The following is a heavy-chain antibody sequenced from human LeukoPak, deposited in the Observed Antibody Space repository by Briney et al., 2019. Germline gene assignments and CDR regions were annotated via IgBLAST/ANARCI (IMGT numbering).Heavy chain of an antibody. J-gene: IGHJ4*02. D-gene: IGHD6-19*01. CDR1: GFTFSSYG. CDR3: ARDLSPYYSSGRDY. CDR2: IWYDGSNK. Sequence: PGRSLRLSCAASGFTFSSYGMHWVRQAPGKGLEWVAVIWYDGSNKYYADSVKGRFTISRDNSKNTLYLQMNSLRAEDTAVYYCARDLSPYYSSGRDYWGQGTLVTVSS. V-gene: IGHV3-33*01.